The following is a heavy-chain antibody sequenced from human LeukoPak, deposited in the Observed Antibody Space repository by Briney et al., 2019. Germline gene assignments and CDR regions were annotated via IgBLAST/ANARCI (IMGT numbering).Heavy chain of an antibody. V-gene: IGHV1-2*02. CDR1: GYTFTSYD. Sequence: EASVKVSCKASGYTFTSYDINWVRQATGQGLEWMGWINPNSGGTNYAQKFQGRVTMTRDTSISTAYMELSRLRSDDTAVYYCARVLLAGSGWSNWFDPWGQGTLVTVSS. J-gene: IGHJ5*02. CDR2: INPNSGGT. CDR3: ARVLLAGSGWSNWFDP. D-gene: IGHD6-19*01.